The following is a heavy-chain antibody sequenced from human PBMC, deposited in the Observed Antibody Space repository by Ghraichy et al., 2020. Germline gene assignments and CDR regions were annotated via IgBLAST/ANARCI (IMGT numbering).Heavy chain of an antibody. J-gene: IGHJ6*03. CDR3: ARDSTAGLTYYMDD. Sequence: SETLSLTCTVSGGSISSGSFYWSWIRQPAGKGLEWIGRIYTTGSTDYSPSFKGRVTMALDTSKNQFSLKLRSVTAADTAVYYCARDSTAGLTYYMDDWGKGTTVAVSS. CDR2: IYTTGST. V-gene: IGHV4-61*02. CDR1: GGSISSGSFY. D-gene: IGHD3-10*01.